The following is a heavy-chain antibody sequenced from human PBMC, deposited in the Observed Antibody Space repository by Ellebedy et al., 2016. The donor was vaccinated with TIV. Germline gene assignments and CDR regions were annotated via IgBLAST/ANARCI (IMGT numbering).Heavy chain of an antibody. CDR2: VYGHDGST. V-gene: IGHV3-74*01. D-gene: IGHD2-21*01. CDR3: ARDPGLSGGGYFYFDS. J-gene: IGHJ4*02. Sequence: GESLKISCAASGLSFSSYAFHWVRQAPGKGLDWVAVVYGHDGSTHYANSVKGRFTVSRDNAKNTLHLHMNSLRADDTAVYYCARDPGLSGGGYFYFDSWGQGTLVTVSS. CDR1: GLSFSSYA.